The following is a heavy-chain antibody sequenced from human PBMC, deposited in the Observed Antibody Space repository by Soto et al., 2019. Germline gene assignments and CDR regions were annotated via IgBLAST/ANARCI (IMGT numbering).Heavy chain of an antibody. J-gene: IGHJ4*02. Sequence: GGSLRLSCAASGFTFSSYAMGWVRQAPGKGLEWVSAISGSGGSTYYADSVKGRFTISRDNSKNTLYLQMNSLRAEDTAVYYCAKNTGPKVAPAGGYWGQGTLVTVSS. CDR2: ISGSGGST. D-gene: IGHD2-15*01. CDR1: GFTFSSYA. CDR3: AKNTGPKVAPAGGY. V-gene: IGHV3-23*01.